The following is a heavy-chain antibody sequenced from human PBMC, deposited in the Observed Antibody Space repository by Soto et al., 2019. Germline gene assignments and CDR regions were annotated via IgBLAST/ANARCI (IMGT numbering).Heavy chain of an antibody. CDR2: IWHDGINK. J-gene: IGHJ4*02. CDR1: GFSFSSYG. Sequence: QVQLVESGGGVVQPGTSLRLSCAASGFSFSSYGMHWVRQVPGKGLEWVAVIWHDGINKDYADSVKGRFTVSRDNSKSTLYLQMNSLRAEDMAVYYCARDWGRDEPMELWGPGTLVTVSS. CDR3: ARDWGRDEPMEL. D-gene: IGHD1-7*01. V-gene: IGHV3-33*01.